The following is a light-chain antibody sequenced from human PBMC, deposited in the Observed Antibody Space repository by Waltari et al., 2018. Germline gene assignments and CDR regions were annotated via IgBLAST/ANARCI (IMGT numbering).Light chain of an antibody. CDR3: CSFAGSSTRWV. J-gene: IGLJ2*01. Sequence: QSALTQPASVSGSPGQSITISCTGTSSDVGNDNLVSWYQQHPGKAPKLMIYEGSKRPSGVSNRFSGSKSGNTASLTISGLQAEDEADYYCCSFAGSSTRWVFGGGTKLTVL. V-gene: IGLV2-23*01. CDR1: SSDVGNDNL. CDR2: EGS.